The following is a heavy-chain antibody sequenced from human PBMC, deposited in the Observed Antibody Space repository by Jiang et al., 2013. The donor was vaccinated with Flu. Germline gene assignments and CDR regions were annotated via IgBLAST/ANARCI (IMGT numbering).Heavy chain of an antibody. Sequence: GAEVKKPGASVKVSCKASGYTFTGYYIHWVRQAPGQGLEWMGWINPNTGGTIYAQKFQGRVTMNRDTSISIAYMELSSLTSDDTAVYYCARSNEDIAVVSVVLYAFDVWGQGTRVTVSS. CDR1: GYTFTGYY. CDR2: INPNTGGT. J-gene: IGHJ3*01. CDR3: ARSNEDIAVVSVVLYAFDV. D-gene: IGHD2-2*01. V-gene: IGHV1-2*02.